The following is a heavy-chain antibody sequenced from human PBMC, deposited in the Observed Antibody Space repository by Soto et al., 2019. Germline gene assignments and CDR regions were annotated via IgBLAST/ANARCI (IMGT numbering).Heavy chain of an antibody. Sequence: SVKVSCKASGGTFSSYAISWVRQAPGQGLEWMGGIIPIFGTANYAQKFQGRVTITADESTSTAYMELSSLRSEDTAVYYCAREAGIAAAGPFLKFDYWGQGTLVTVSS. J-gene: IGHJ4*02. CDR1: GGTFSSYA. CDR3: AREAGIAAAGPFLKFDY. CDR2: IIPIFGTA. V-gene: IGHV1-69*13. D-gene: IGHD6-13*01.